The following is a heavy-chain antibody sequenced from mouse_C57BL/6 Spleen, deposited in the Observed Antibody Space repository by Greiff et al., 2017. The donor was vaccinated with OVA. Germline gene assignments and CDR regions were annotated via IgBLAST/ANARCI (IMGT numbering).Heavy chain of an antibody. CDR2: INYDDSST. Sequence: DVKLVESEGGLVQPGSSMKLSCTASGFTFSDYYMAWVRQVPEKGLEWVANINYDDSSTYYLDSLKSRFIISRDNAKNILYLQMSSLKSEDTATYSGAREGYGSSYYAMDYWGQGTSVTVSS. D-gene: IGHD1-1*01. V-gene: IGHV5-16*01. J-gene: IGHJ4*01. CDR3: AREGYGSSYYAMDY. CDR1: GFTFSDYY.